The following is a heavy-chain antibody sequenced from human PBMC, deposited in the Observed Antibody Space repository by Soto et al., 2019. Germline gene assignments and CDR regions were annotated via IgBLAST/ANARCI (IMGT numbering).Heavy chain of an antibody. V-gene: IGHV4-39*01. CDR2: IYYSGST. Sequence: SETLSLTYTVSGGSISRNSYYWGWIRQPPGKGLEWIGSIYYSGSTYYNPSLKSRVTISVDTSKNQFSLKLSSVTAADTAVYYCARHDWNGVDYWGQGTLVTVSS. CDR1: GGSISRNSYY. J-gene: IGHJ4*02. CDR3: ARHDWNGVDY. D-gene: IGHD1-1*01.